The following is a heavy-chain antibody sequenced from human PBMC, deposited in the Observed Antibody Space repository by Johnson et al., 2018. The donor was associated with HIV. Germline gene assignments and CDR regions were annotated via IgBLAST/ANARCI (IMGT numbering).Heavy chain of an antibody. CDR3: AKDYSPAAYSSSFGAFDI. CDR2: ISSSGSTI. D-gene: IGHD6-6*01. J-gene: IGHJ3*02. Sequence: VQLVESGGGLVQPGRSLRLSCAASGFTFSSYAMHWVRQAPGKGLEWVSSISSSGSTIYYADSVKGRFTISRDNSKNTLYLQMNSLRAEDTAVYYCAKDYSPAAYSSSFGAFDIWGQGTMVTVSS. CDR1: GFTFSSYA. V-gene: IGHV3-48*01.